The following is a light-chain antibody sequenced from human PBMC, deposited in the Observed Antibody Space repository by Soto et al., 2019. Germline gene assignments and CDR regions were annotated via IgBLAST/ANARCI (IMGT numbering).Light chain of an antibody. CDR1: SSDVGGSNF. CDR2: DVA. J-gene: IGLJ1*01. V-gene: IGLV2-14*03. Sequence: QSVLTQPASVSDSPGQSITISCSGTSSDVGGSNFVSWYQQHPGKPPKLIIYDVANRPSGVYNRFSGSKSGSTASLIISRLQTEDEADYYCVSYTSSTTYVFGTGPKLTVL. CDR3: VSYTSSTTYV.